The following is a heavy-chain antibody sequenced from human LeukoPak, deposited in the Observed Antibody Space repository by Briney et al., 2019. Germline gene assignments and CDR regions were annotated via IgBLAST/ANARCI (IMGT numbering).Heavy chain of an antibody. V-gene: IGHV3-23*01. Sequence: GGSLRLSCAASGFTFSSYAMSWVRQAPGKGLEWVSGISGSGGSTYYADSVKGRFTISRDNSKNTLYLQMSSLRAEDTAMYYCAKDRMAVVPAANDAFDIWGQGTMVTVSS. D-gene: IGHD2-2*01. CDR2: ISGSGGST. CDR3: AKDRMAVVPAANDAFDI. J-gene: IGHJ3*02. CDR1: GFTFSSYA.